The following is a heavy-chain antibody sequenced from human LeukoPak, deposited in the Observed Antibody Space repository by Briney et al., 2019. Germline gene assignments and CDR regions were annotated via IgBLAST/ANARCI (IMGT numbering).Heavy chain of an antibody. Sequence: PGGSLRLSCAASGFTFSSYAMSWVRQAPGKGLEWVSFISPSGDRTSNADSVEGRFTLSRDDSRNTVYLQLNNLRVEDTAIYYCARASWISTADAVCWGQGTQVTVSS. J-gene: IGHJ4*02. V-gene: IGHV3-23*01. D-gene: IGHD2-2*03. CDR1: GFTFSSYA. CDR2: ISPSGDRT. CDR3: ARASWISTADAVC.